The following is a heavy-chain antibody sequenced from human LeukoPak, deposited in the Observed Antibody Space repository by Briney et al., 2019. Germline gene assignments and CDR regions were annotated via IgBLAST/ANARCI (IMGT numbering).Heavy chain of an antibody. CDR1: GYTFNSYG. D-gene: IGHD6-13*01. CDR2: ISAYNGNT. J-gene: IGHJ4*02. Sequence: ASVKVSCKASGYTFNSYGISWVRQAPGQGLEGIGWISAYNGNTNYAQKLQGRVTMTTDTSTSPAYMELRSLRSDDTAVYYCARHSEAAPFDYWGQGTLVTVRS. V-gene: IGHV1-18*01. CDR3: ARHSEAAPFDY.